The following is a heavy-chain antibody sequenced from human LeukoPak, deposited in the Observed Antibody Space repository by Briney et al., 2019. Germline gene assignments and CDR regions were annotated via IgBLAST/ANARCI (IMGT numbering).Heavy chain of an antibody. CDR3: ARDSEGYSYGWSAFDI. V-gene: IGHV1-18*01. D-gene: IGHD5-18*01. CDR2: ISGVNGNT. J-gene: IGHJ3*02. Sequence: ASVKVSCKASGYTFNTYGISWVRQAPGQGLEWLGWISGVNGNTDYAQKFQGRVTMTTDTSASTAYMELSSLRSEDTAVYYCARDSEGYSYGWSAFDIWGQGTMVTVSS. CDR1: GYTFNTYG.